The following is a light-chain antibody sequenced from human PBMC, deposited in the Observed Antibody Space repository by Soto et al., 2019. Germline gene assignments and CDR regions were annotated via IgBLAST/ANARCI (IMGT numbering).Light chain of an antibody. CDR2: EVT. CDR3: SAYGGSNTFV. V-gene: IGLV2-8*01. CDR1: SSDVGDNY. J-gene: IGLJ1*01. Sequence: SVLAQPPSASGSPGQSVTISCTGTSSDVGDNYVSWYQQHLGKAPKLIIYEVTLRPSGVPDRFAASKSGNTASLTVSVLQADDEADYYCSAYGGSNTFVFGTGTKLTVL.